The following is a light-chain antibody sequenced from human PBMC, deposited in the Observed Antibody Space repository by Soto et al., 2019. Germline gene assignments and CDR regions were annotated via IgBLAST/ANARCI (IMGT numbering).Light chain of an antibody. V-gene: IGKV1-9*01. CDR1: QGIRSS. CDR2: AAS. J-gene: IGKJ2*01. Sequence: DIQLTQSPSFLTASVGDRVTITCRASQGIRSSLAWYQQRPGKAPKLLIYAASNLQSGVPSRFSGSGSGTEFTLTISSLQPEDFATYYCQQLNLYPPFTFGQGTKLETK. CDR3: QQLNLYPPFT.